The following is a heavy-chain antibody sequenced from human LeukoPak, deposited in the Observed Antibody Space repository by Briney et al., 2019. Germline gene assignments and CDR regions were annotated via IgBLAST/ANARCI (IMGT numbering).Heavy chain of an antibody. J-gene: IGHJ4*02. CDR2: IYHSGST. Sequence: SETLSLTCTVSGGSISSYYWSWIRQPPGKGLEWIGSIYHSGSTYYNPSLKSRVTISVDTSKNQFSLKLSSVTAADTAVYYCARGVSGATTGYWGQGTLVTVSS. V-gene: IGHV4-38-2*02. CDR1: GGSISSYY. D-gene: IGHD1-26*01. CDR3: ARGVSGATTGY.